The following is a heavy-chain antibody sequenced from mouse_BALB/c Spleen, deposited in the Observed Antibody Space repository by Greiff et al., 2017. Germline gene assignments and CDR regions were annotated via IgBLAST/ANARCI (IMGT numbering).Heavy chain of an antibody. CDR1: GFTFSSYA. CDR3: AREGDYGSSSPWFAY. D-gene: IGHD1-1*01. Sequence: EVKLVESGGGLVKPGGSLKLSCAASGFTFSSYAMSWVRQSPEKRLEWVAEISSGGSYTYYPDTVTGRFTISRDNAKNTLYLEMSSLRSEDTAMYYCAREGDYGSSSPWFAYWGQGTLVTVSA. V-gene: IGHV5-9-4*01. CDR2: ISSGGSYT. J-gene: IGHJ3*01.